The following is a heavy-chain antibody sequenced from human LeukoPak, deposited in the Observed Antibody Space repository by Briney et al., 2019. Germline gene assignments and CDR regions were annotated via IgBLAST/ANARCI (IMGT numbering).Heavy chain of an antibody. D-gene: IGHD3-16*02. CDR2: INHSGST. V-gene: IGHV4-34*01. Sequence: SQTLSLTCAVYGGSFSGYYWSWIRQPPGKGLEWIGEINHSGSTNYNPSLKSRVTISVDTSKNQFSLKLSSVTAADTAVYYCARGRGDYVWGSYRSSGAFDIWGQGTMVTVSS. CDR3: ARGRGDYVWGSYRSSGAFDI. CDR1: GGSFSGYY. J-gene: IGHJ3*02.